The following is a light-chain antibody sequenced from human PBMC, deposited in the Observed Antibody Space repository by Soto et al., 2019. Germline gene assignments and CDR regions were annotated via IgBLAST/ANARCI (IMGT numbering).Light chain of an antibody. CDR2: GSG. CDR3: QSYDSRMTGYV. Sequence: QSALTQPPSSSGAPGQRVTISCAGSSSNIGASYDVHWYQQLPGTAPKVVIYGSGNRPSGVPDRFSGSKSGTSDSLAIARLQDEDEADYYCQSYDSRMTGYVFGTGNKVTVL. V-gene: IGLV1-40*01. J-gene: IGLJ1*01. CDR1: SSNIGASYD.